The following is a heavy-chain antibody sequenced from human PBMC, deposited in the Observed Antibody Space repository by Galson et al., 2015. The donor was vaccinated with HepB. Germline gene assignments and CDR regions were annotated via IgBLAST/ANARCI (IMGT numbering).Heavy chain of an antibody. Sequence: SETLSLTCAVYGGSFSGYYWSWIRQPPGKGLEWIGEINHSGSTNYNPSLKSRVTISVDTSKNQFSLKLSSVTAADTAVYYCARASPTWIQLWSGAFGIWGQGTMVTVSS. CDR3: ARASPTWIQLWSGAFGI. CDR1: GGSFSGYY. V-gene: IGHV4-34*01. CDR2: INHSGST. D-gene: IGHD5-18*01. J-gene: IGHJ3*02.